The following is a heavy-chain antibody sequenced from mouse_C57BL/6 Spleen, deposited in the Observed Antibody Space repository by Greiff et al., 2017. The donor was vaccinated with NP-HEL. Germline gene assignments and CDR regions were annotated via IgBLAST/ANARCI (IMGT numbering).Heavy chain of an antibody. CDR3: ARSRYYGSGYDAMGY. CDR2: IYPGSGNP. J-gene: IGHJ4*01. Sequence: QVQLQQSGAELVRPGASVKLSCKASGYTFTDYYINWVKQRPGQGLEWIARIYPGSGNPYYNEKFKGKATLTAEKSSSTAYMQLSSLTSEDSAVYFCARSRYYGSGYDAMGYWGQGTSVTVSS. D-gene: IGHD1-1*01. CDR1: GYTFTDYY. V-gene: IGHV1-76*01.